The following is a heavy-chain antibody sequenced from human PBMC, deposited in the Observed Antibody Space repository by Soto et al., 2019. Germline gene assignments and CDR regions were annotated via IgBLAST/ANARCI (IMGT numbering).Heavy chain of an antibody. CDR1: GFTFSSYS. CDR2: ISSSSSYI. D-gene: IGHD1-20*01. V-gene: IGHV3-21*01. Sequence: EVQLVESGGGLVKPGGSLSLSCAASGFTFSSYSMNWVRQAPGKGLEWVSSISSSSSYIYYADSVKGRFTISSDNAKNSLYLQMNSPRAEDTAVYYCARARPGYKGDYWGEGTLVIVSS. J-gene: IGHJ4*02. CDR3: ARARPGYKGDY.